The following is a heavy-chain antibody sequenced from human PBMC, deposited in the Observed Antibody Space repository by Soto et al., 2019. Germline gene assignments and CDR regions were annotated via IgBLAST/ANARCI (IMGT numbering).Heavy chain of an antibody. D-gene: IGHD6-19*01. J-gene: IGHJ4*02. Sequence: GGSLRLSCVVAGSTVSSDDMSWVRQAPGRGLEWVSGISDSGGSTYYADSVKGRFTISRDNAKNTLYLQMKSLRVEDTALYYCAKDGGWSLAVAGLFDYWGPGTQVTVSS. CDR2: ISDSGGST. CDR1: GSTVSSDD. V-gene: IGHV3-23*01. CDR3: AKDGGWSLAVAGLFDY.